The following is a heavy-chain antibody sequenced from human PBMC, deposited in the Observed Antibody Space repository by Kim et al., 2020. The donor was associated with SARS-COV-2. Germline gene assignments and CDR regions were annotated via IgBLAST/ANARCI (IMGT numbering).Heavy chain of an antibody. V-gene: IGHV3-30*18. Sequence: GGSLRLSCAASGFTFSSYGMHWVRQAPGKGLEWVAVISYDGSNKYYADSVKGRFTISRDNSKNTLYLQMNSLRAEDTAVYYCAKTAFIAARPSLGAAGYNWFDPWGQGTLVTVSS. CDR2: ISYDGSNK. D-gene: IGHD6-6*01. J-gene: IGHJ5*02. CDR3: AKTAFIAARPSLGAAGYNWFDP. CDR1: GFTFSSYG.